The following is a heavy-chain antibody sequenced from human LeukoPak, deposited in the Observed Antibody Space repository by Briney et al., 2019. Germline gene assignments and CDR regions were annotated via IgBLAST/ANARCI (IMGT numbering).Heavy chain of an antibody. CDR3: ARGGGYDLPPNFDY. J-gene: IGHJ4*02. V-gene: IGHV1-18*01. CDR1: GYTLTELS. Sequence: GASVKVSCKVSGYTLTELSMHWVRQAPGQGLEWMGWISAYNGNTNYAQKLQGRVTMTTDTSTSTAYMELRSLRSDDTAVYYCARGGGYDLPPNFDYWGQGTLVTVSS. CDR2: ISAYNGNT. D-gene: IGHD5-12*01.